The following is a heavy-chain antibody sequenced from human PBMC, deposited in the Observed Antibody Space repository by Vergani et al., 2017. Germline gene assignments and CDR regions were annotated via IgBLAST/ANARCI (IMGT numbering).Heavy chain of an antibody. CDR1: GGSFSGYY. Sequence: QVQLQQWGAGLLKPSETLSLTCAVYGGSFSGYYWSWIRPPPGKGLEWIGEINHSGSTNYNPSLKSRVTISVDTSKNQFSLKLSSVTAADTAVYYCARASRFWIFGVERSGSFDYWGQGTLVTVSS. J-gene: IGHJ4*02. CDR3: ARASRFWIFGVERSGSFDY. D-gene: IGHD3-3*01. CDR2: INHSGST. V-gene: IGHV4-34*01.